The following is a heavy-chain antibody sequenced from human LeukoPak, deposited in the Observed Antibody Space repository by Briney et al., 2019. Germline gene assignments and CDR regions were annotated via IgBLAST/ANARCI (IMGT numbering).Heavy chain of an antibody. CDR3: AKDISSEVRATFDY. Sequence: GGSLRLSCAASGFTFSSYWMHWVRQAPGKGLEWVSLISWDGGSTYYADSVKGRFTISRDNSKNSLYLQMNSLRTEDTALYYCAKDISSEVRATFDYWGQGTLVTVSS. D-gene: IGHD1-26*01. CDR1: GFTFSSYW. J-gene: IGHJ4*02. CDR2: ISWDGGST. V-gene: IGHV3-43*01.